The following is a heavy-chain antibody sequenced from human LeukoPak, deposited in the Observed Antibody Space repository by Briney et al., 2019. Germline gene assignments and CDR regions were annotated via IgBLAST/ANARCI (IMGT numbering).Heavy chain of an antibody. CDR1: GGTFSSYA. CDR2: IIPIFGTA. D-gene: IGHD6-19*01. J-gene: IGHJ6*03. CDR3: AREIAVAGTTDYYYYMDV. Sequence: GASVKASCKASGGTFSSYAISWVRQAPGQGLEWMGGIIPIFGTANYAQKFQGRVTITADESTSTAYMELSSLRSEDTAVYYCAREIAVAGTTDYYYYMDVWGKGTTVTVSS. V-gene: IGHV1-69*13.